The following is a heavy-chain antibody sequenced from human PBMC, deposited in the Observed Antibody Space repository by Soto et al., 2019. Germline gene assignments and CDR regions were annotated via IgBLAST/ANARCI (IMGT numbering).Heavy chain of an antibody. CDR3: AKGMITFGDFNYYYMDV. V-gene: IGHV3-9*01. CDR1: GFTFDQYT. J-gene: IGHJ6*03. CDR2: ITWHSGTI. D-gene: IGHD3-16*01. Sequence: ESGGGLVQPGRSLRLACAASGFTFDQYTMHWVRQAPGKGLEWVSSITWHSGTIGYADSVKGRFTISRDNAKNSLYLQMNSLRGEDTALYYCAKGMITFGDFNYYYMDVWGNGTTVTVSS.